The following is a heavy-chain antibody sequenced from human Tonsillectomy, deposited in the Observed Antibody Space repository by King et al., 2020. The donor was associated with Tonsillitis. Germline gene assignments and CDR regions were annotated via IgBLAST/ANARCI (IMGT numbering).Heavy chain of an antibody. CDR2: IDPTGETT. V-gene: IGHV1-46*02. Sequence: QLVQSGAEVRKPGASVKISCKTSGYTFKYYSMNWVRQAPGQGLEWMGIIDPTGETTNYAQNFQDRVTLTTDTSTSTFFLELRSVTSDDTAIYYCARLYLSGRGGAFDYWGQGTLVAVSS. CDR1: GYTFKYYS. CDR3: ARLYLSGRGGAFDY. J-gene: IGHJ4*02. D-gene: IGHD3-10*01.